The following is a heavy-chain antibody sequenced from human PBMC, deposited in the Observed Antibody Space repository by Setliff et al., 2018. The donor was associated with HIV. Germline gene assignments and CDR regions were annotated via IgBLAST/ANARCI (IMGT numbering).Heavy chain of an antibody. Sequence: GGSLRLSCGASGISFGNHWMYWVRQAPGKGLVWVSRINADGSITDYADSVKGRFTISRDNAKNTLYMQMNSLRAEDTAVYYCARPYTVWVYGMDVWGQGATVTVSS. J-gene: IGHJ6*02. CDR3: ARPYTVWVYGMDV. V-gene: IGHV3-74*01. CDR2: INADGSIT. D-gene: IGHD2-8*01. CDR1: GISFGNHW.